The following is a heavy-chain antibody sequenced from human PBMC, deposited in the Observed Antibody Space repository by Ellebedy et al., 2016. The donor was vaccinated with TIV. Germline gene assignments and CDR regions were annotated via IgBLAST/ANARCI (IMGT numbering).Heavy chain of an antibody. D-gene: IGHD2/OR15-2a*01. J-gene: IGHJ4*02. CDR3: ARESRAPIVYFDY. CDR1: GYTLTDLS. CDR2: MNPNSGNT. V-gene: IGHV1-8*02. Sequence: ASVKVSCKVSGYTLTDLSMHWVRQAPGKGLEWMGWMNPNSGNTGYAQKFQGRVTMTRNTSISTAYMELNNLTSEDTAVYYCARESRAPIVYFDYWGQGTLVTVSS.